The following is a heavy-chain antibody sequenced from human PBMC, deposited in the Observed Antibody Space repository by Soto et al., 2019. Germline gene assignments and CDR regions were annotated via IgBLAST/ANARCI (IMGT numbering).Heavy chain of an antibody. Sequence: SETLSLTCSVSGGSVRSGNHFWNWIRQPPGRRLEWLGYMYYTGVTNYNPSLKSRVSMSVDTSKNQFSLKLTSLTAADTAVYYCARGGEPLGYYGLDVWGQGITVTVS. CDR1: GGSVRSGNHF. CDR3: ARGGEPLGYYGLDV. D-gene: IGHD3-10*01. V-gene: IGHV4-61*01. CDR2: MYYTGVT. J-gene: IGHJ6*02.